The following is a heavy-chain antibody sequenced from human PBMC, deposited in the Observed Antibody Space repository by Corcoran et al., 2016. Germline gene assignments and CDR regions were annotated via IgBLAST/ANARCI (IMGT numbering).Heavy chain of an antibody. V-gene: IGHV4-34*01. CDR2: INHSGST. J-gene: IGHJ4*02. CDR3: ARGGQLPEDY. CDR1: GGSFSGYY. Sequence: QVQLQQWGAGLLKPSETLSLTCAVYGGSFSGYYWSWIRQPPGKGLEWIGEINHSGSTNYNPSLKSRVTISVDTSKNQFSLKLSSVTAADTAVYYCARGGQLPEDYWGQGTLVTVSS. D-gene: IGHD2-2*01.